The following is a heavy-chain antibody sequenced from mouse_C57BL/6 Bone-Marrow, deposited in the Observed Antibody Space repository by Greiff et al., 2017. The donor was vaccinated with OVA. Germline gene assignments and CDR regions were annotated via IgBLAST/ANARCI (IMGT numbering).Heavy chain of an antibody. V-gene: IGHV3-8*01. CDR2: ISYSGST. CDR1: GYSITSDY. Sequence: EVKLLESGPGLAKPSQTLSLTCSVTGYSITSDYWNWIRKFPGNKLEYMGYISYSGSTYYNPSLKSRISITRDTSKNQYYLQLNSVTTEDTATYYCARIYYYGSSFWYFDVWGTGTTVTVSS. CDR3: ARIYYYGSSFWYFDV. J-gene: IGHJ1*03. D-gene: IGHD1-1*01.